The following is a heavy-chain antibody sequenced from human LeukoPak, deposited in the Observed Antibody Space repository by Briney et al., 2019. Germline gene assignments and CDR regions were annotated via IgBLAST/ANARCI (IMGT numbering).Heavy chain of an antibody. Sequence: ASVKVSCKASGGTFSSYAISWVRQAPGQGLEWMGRIIPIFGTANYAQKFQGRVTITTDESTSTAYMELSSLRSEDTVVYYCARVGLYGSGTLDYWGQGTLVTVSS. V-gene: IGHV1-69*05. J-gene: IGHJ4*02. CDR1: GGTFSSYA. CDR3: ARVGLYGSGTLDY. D-gene: IGHD3-10*01. CDR2: IIPIFGTA.